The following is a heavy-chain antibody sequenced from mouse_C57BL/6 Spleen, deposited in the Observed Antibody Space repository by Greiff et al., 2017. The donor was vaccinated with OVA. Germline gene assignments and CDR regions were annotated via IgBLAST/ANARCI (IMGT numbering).Heavy chain of an antibody. CDR1: GFTFTDYY. Sequence: EVNVVESGGGLVQPGGSLSLSCAASGFTFTDYYMSWVRQPPGKALEWLGFIRNKANGYTTEYSASVKGRFTISRDNSQSILYLQMNALRAEDSATYYCARSPLSYAMDYWGQGTSVTVSS. V-gene: IGHV7-3*01. D-gene: IGHD6-1*01. CDR2: IRNKANGYTT. J-gene: IGHJ4*01. CDR3: ARSPLSYAMDY.